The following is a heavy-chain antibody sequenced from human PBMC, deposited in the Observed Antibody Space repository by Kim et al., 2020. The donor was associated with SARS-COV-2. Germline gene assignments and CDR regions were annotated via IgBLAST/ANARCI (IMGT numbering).Heavy chain of an antibody. V-gene: IGHV4-34*01. D-gene: IGHD6-19*01. J-gene: IGHJ6*03. CDR1: GLSLSGYY. CDR3: LRGTRHWLVRGSFYYYMH. Sequence: SESLSLTCAVYGLSLSGYYWSWIRQPPGKGLVWIWEINHSGSTNYYASLKRGVIITANTSTNQSTLKLSSGIVADTAVVYCLRGTRHWLVRGSFYYYMH. CDR2: INHSGST.